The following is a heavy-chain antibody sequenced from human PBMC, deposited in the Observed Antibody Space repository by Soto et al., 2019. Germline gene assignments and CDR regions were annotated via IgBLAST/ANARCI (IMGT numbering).Heavy chain of an antibody. CDR3: AKAVAGTWEFDY. V-gene: IGHV3-23*01. CDR2: ISAGGAST. J-gene: IGHJ4*02. CDR1: GFRFSSYA. D-gene: IGHD6-19*01. Sequence: EVQLLESGGGLVRPGGSLRLSCTASGFRFSSYAVNRVRQAPGKGLEWVSSISAGGASTYYADSVKGRFTISRDDSKNTLFLQMNTLRAADTAVYYCAKAVAGTWEFDYWGQGTLVTVSS.